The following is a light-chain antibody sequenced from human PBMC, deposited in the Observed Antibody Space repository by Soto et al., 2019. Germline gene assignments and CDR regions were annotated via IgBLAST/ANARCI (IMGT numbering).Light chain of an antibody. CDR3: QQYNNWPPLT. V-gene: IGKV3-15*01. CDR2: GVS. Sequence: EIVMTQSPATLSVSPGERVTLSCRASQSVSSNLAWYQQKPGQAPRLLIYGVSTRATGIPDRFSGSGSGTEFTLTISSLQSEDFAIYYCQQYNNWPPLTFGQGTKVDIK. CDR1: QSVSSN. J-gene: IGKJ1*01.